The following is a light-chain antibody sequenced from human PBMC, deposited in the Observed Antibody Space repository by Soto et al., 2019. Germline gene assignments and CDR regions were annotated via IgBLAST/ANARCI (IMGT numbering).Light chain of an antibody. V-gene: IGKV1-33*01. CDR3: QQYGSLIT. Sequence: DIQMTQSPSSLSASVADRVTITCQASQDISNYLNWYQQKPGKXPKLLIYDASNLETGVPSRFSGSGSGTELTLTISRLEPEDFAVYDCQQYGSLITFGQGTRLEIK. CDR1: QDISNY. CDR2: DAS. J-gene: IGKJ5*01.